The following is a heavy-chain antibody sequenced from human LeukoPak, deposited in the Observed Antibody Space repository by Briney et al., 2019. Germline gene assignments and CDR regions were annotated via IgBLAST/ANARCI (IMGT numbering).Heavy chain of an antibody. V-gene: IGHV4-38-2*02. D-gene: IGHD6-19*01. J-gene: IGHJ5*02. CDR2: IYHTGST. CDR1: GYSISSGYY. Sequence: PSETLSLTCAVSGYSISSGYYWGWVRQPPGKGLEWIGNIYHTGSTYYNPSLKSRVTILLDTSKNQFSLKLRSVTAADTAVYYCARDIAVAVGWFDPWGQGTLVTVSS. CDR3: ARDIAVAVGWFDP.